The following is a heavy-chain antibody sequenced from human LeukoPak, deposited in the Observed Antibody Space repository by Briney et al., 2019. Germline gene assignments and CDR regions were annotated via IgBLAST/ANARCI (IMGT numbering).Heavy chain of an antibody. CDR2: INHSGST. V-gene: IGHV4-34*01. D-gene: IGHD2-2*01. Sequence: SETLSLTCAVYGGSFSGYYWSWIRQPPGKGLEWIGEINHSGSTNYNPSLKSRVTISVDTSKNQFSLKLSSVTAADTAVYYCARGRCSSTSCYDYYYYMDVWGKGTTVTVSS. CDR3: ARGRCSSTSCYDYYYYMDV. CDR1: GGSFSGYY. J-gene: IGHJ6*03.